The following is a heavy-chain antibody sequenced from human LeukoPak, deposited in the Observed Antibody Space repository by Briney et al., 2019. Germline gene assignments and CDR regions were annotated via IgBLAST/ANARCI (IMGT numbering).Heavy chain of an antibody. CDR3: ARRRDGYRGYYYYYYYVDV. V-gene: IGHV4-34*01. CDR1: GGSFSGYY. D-gene: IGHD5-24*01. Sequence: SETLSLTCAVYGGSFSGYYWSWIRQPPGKGLEWIGEINHSGSTNYNPSLKSRVTMSVDTSKNQFSLKLHSVTAADTAVYYCARRRDGYRGYYYYYYYVDVWGKGTTVTISS. J-gene: IGHJ6*03. CDR2: INHSGST.